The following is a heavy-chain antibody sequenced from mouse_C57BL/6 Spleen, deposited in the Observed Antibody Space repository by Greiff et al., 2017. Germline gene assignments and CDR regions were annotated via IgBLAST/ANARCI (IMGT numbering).Heavy chain of an antibody. D-gene: IGHD2-4*01. Sequence: VQLQQPGAELVMPGASVKLSCKASGYTFTSYWMHWVKQRPGQGLEWIGEIDPSDSYTNYNQKFKGKSTLTVDKSSSTAYMQLSSLTSEDSAVYYCARGTSYDYVSFDYWGQGTTLTVSS. J-gene: IGHJ2*01. CDR2: IDPSDSYT. V-gene: IGHV1-69*01. CDR3: ARGTSYDYVSFDY. CDR1: GYTFTSYW.